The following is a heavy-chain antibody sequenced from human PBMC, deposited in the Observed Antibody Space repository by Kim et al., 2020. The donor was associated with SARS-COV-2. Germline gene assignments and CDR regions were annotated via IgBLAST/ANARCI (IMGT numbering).Heavy chain of an antibody. D-gene: IGHD3-10*01. Sequence: GESLKISCKASGYTFAKYWIGLVRQMPGKGLQWVGIIHPTDSDTRYSPSFQGQATVSVDKSINTASLQWGSLRASDTATYYCATTASRGFYYFGSWGQGTLVTVSS. CDR2: IHPTDSDT. J-gene: IGHJ4*02. V-gene: IGHV5-51*01. CDR1: GYTFAKYW. CDR3: ATTASRGFYYFGS.